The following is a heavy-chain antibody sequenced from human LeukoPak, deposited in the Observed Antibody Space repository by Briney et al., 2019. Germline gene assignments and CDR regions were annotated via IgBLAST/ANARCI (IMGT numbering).Heavy chain of an antibody. CDR3: TTFDYAAFLI. J-gene: IGHJ3*02. Sequence: GGSLRLSCAVSGFTSSNAWMSWVRQAPGEGLEWVGRIKSKTDGGTGDYAAPVKGRFTISRDDSKNTLYLQMNSLKTEDTAVYYCTTFDYAAFLIWGQGTMVTVSS. V-gene: IGHV3-15*01. D-gene: IGHD4/OR15-4a*01. CDR2: IKSKTDGGTG. CDR1: GFTSSNAW.